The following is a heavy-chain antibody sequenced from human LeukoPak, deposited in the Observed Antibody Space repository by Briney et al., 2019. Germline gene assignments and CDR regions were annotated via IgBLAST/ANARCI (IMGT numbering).Heavy chain of an antibody. CDR3: ARRFKMHSMTTVTDEDFDF. CDR2: IYPGDSDT. D-gene: IGHD4-17*01. J-gene: IGHJ3*01. CDR1: ENSIRSFW. V-gene: IGHV5-51*01. Sequence: GESLKISCKGSENSIRSFWIGWVRQMPGKGLECMGIIYPGDSDTRYSPSFQGQVTISVDKSISTAYLQWSSLKASDTAMYYCARRFKMHSMTTVTDEDFDFWGQGTMVTVSS.